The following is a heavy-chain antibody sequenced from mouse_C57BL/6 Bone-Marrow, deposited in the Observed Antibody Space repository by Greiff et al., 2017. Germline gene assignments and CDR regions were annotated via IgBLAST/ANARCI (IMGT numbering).Heavy chain of an antibody. D-gene: IGHD1-1*01. Sequence: VQLQQSGTVLARPGASVKMSCKTSGYTFTSYWMHWVKQRPGQGLEWIGAIYPGNSDTSYNQKFKGKAKLTAVTSASTAYMELSSLTNEDSAVYCCTYYYGSSYGYFDYWGQGTTRTVSS. CDR1: GYTFTSYW. CDR3: TYYYGSSYGYFDY. CDR2: IYPGNSDT. J-gene: IGHJ2*01. V-gene: IGHV1-5*01.